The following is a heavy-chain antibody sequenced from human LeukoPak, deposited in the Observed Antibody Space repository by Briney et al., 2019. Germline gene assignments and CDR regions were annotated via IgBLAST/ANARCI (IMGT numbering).Heavy chain of an antibody. Sequence: SETLSLTCTVSGGSISSSSYYWGWIRQPPGKGLEWIGSIYYSGSTYYNPSLKSRVTISVDTSKNQFSLKLSSVTAADTAVYYCAREGGVTTSPFGYWGQGTLVTVSS. CDR3: AREGGVTTSPFGY. D-gene: IGHD4-11*01. CDR2: IYYSGST. V-gene: IGHV4-39*07. CDR1: GGSISSSSYY. J-gene: IGHJ4*02.